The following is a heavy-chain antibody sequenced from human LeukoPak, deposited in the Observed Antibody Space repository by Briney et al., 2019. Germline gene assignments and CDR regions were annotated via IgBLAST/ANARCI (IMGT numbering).Heavy chain of an antibody. CDR2: SYYSGIT. Sequence: SETLSLTCTVSGGSISSSSYYWGWLRQPPGKGLEWSGSSYYSGITYYNPSLKSRVTISVDTSKNQFSLKLSSVTAADTAVYYCARGGSELGFTTYFDYWGQGTLVTASS. D-gene: IGHD7-27*01. CDR1: GGSISSSSYY. V-gene: IGHV4-39*01. CDR3: ARGGSELGFTTYFDY. J-gene: IGHJ4*02.